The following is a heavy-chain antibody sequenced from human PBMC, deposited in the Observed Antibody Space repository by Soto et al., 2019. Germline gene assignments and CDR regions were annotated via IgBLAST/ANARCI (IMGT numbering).Heavy chain of an antibody. CDR3: ARVEVQQLVPSDAFDI. J-gene: IGHJ3*02. Sequence: SETLSLTCTVSGGSISSYYWSWIRQPAGKGLEWIGRIYTSGSTNYNPSLKSRVTMSVDTSKNQFSLKLSSVTAADTAVYYCARVEVQQLVPSDAFDIWGQGSMVTVSS. CDR1: GGSISSYY. D-gene: IGHD6-13*01. CDR2: IYTSGST. V-gene: IGHV4-4*07.